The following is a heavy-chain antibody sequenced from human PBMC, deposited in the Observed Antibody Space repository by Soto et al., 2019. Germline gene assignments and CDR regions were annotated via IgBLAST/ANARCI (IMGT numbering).Heavy chain of an antibody. V-gene: IGHV3-48*03. D-gene: IGHD6-19*01. J-gene: IGHJ6*02. CDR3: ARDRYSIGWYYGMDV. Sequence: GESLKISCAASGFTFSSYEMNWVGQAPGKGLEWVSYISSSGSTIYYADSVKGRFTISRDNAKNSLYLQMNSLRAEDTAVYYCARDRYSIGWYYGMDVWGQGTTVTVSS. CDR2: ISSSGSTI. CDR1: GFTFSSYE.